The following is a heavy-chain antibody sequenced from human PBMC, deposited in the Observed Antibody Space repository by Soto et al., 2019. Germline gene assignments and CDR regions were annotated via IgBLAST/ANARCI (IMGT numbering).Heavy chain of an antibody. CDR1: GYTFTGYY. CDR3: ARDTPGVTMVRGVPIDY. CDR2: INPNSGGT. D-gene: IGHD3-10*01. Sequence: ASVKVSCKASGYTFTGYYMHWVRQAPGQGLERMGWINPNSGGTNYAQKFQGRVTMTRDTSISTAYMELSRLRSDDTAVYYCARDTPGVTMVRGVPIDYWGQGTLVTVSS. J-gene: IGHJ4*02. V-gene: IGHV1-2*02.